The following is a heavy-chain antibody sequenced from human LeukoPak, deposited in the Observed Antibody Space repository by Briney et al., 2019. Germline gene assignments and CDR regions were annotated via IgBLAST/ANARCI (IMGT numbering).Heavy chain of an antibody. CDR1: GFTFSSYA. CDR3: ARDGLTAAGAGY. D-gene: IGHD4/OR15-4a*01. Sequence: GGSLRLSCAASGFTFSSYAMHWVRQAPGKGLEWVAVISYDGSNKYYADSVKGRFTISRDNAKNSLYLQMNSLRAEDTAVYYCARDGLTAAGAGYWGQGTLVTVSS. CDR2: ISYDGSNK. J-gene: IGHJ4*02. V-gene: IGHV3-30-3*01.